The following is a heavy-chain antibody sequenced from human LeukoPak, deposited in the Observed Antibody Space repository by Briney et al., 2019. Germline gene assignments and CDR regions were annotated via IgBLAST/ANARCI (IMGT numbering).Heavy chain of an antibody. Sequence: HPGGSLRLSCEASGFIFSNYWMAWVRQAPGKGLEWVANIKEDGSDKNYVESMKGRYTISRDNAQNSLYLQMNRLGVEDTAVYYCARDAGYGHDRFDYWGQGTQVTVSS. CDR3: ARDAGYGHDRFDY. CDR1: GFIFSNYW. D-gene: IGHD5-12*01. CDR2: IKEDGSDK. J-gene: IGHJ4*02. V-gene: IGHV3-7*01.